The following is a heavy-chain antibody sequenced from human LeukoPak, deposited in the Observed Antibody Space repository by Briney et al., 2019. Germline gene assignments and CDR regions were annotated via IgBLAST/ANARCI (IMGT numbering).Heavy chain of an antibody. Sequence: PSETLSLICTVSGGSISSSSYYWGWIRQPPGKGLEWIGSIYYSGSTYYNPSLKSRVTISVDTSKNQFSLKLSSVTAADTAVYYCARAAGGYSADYWGQGTLVTVSS. CDR2: IYYSGST. D-gene: IGHD1-26*01. J-gene: IGHJ4*02. CDR1: GGSISSSSYY. CDR3: ARAAGGYSADY. V-gene: IGHV4-39*01.